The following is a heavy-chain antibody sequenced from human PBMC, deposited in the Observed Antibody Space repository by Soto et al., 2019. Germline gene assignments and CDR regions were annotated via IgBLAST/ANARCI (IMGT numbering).Heavy chain of an antibody. V-gene: IGHV3-30*18. CDR2: ISYDGSNK. CDR3: AKPYSPATFDY. J-gene: IGHJ4*02. D-gene: IGHD2-15*01. CDR1: GFTFSSYG. Sequence: GGSLRLSCAASGFTFSSYGMHWVRQAPGKGLEWVAVISYDGSNKYYADSAKGRFTISRDNSKNTLYLQMNSLRAEDTAVYYCAKPYSPATFDYWGQGTLVTV.